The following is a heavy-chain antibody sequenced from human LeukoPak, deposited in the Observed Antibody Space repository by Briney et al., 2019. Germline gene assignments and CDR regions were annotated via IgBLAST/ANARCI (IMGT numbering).Heavy chain of an antibody. CDR2: IKQDGSEK. CDR3: ARDLMPSGIFNEY. Sequence: GGSLRLSCAASGFAFSNYNMNWVRQAPGKGLEWVANIKQDGSEKYYVDSVKGRFTISRDNAKNSLYLQMNSLRAEDTAVYYCARDLMPSGIFNEYWGQGTLVTVSS. D-gene: IGHD2-15*01. CDR1: GFAFSNYN. J-gene: IGHJ4*02. V-gene: IGHV3-7*01.